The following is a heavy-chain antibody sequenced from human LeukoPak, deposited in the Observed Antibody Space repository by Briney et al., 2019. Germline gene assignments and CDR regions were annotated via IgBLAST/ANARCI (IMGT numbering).Heavy chain of an antibody. J-gene: IGHJ5*02. D-gene: IGHD6-13*01. CDR3: ARVDSSWTKDWFDP. Sequence: GALVKVSCKASGYTFTSYGISWVRQAPGQGLEWMGWISAYNGNTNYAQKLQGRVTMTTDTSTSTAYMELRSLRSDDTAVYYCARVDSSWTKDWFDPWGQGTLVTVSS. CDR1: GYTFTSYG. CDR2: ISAYNGNT. V-gene: IGHV1-18*01.